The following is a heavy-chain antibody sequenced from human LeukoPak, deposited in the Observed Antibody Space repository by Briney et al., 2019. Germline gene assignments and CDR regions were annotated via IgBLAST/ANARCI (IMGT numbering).Heavy chain of an antibody. CDR3: AKSGQYCSGGSCQNWFDP. J-gene: IGHJ5*02. CDR2: ISWNSGNT. CDR1: GFTFANCA. Sequence: GRSLRLSCAASGFTFANCAMYWVRQAPGKGLEWVSGISWNSGNTDYADSVKGRFTISRDNAKNSLYLQMNSLRVEDTALYYCAKSGQYCSGGSCQNWFDPWGQGTLVTVSS. V-gene: IGHV3-9*01. D-gene: IGHD2-15*01.